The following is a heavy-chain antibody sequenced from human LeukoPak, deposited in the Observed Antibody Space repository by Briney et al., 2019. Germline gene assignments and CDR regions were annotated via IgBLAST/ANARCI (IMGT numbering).Heavy chain of an antibody. D-gene: IGHD3-22*01. V-gene: IGHV1-69*05. CDR1: GGTFSSFA. Sequence: SVKVSCKASGGTFSSFAISWVRQAPGKGLEWMGRIIPIFGTANYAQKFQGRVTITTDESTSTAYMELTSLRSEDTAVYCCAREGVYYYDSSGLTPYWGQGTLVTVSS. CDR2: IIPIFGTA. CDR3: AREGVYYYDSSGLTPY. J-gene: IGHJ4*02.